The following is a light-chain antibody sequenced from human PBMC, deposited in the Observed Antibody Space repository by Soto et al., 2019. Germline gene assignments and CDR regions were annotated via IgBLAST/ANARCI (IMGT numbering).Light chain of an antibody. CDR2: GAS. CDR3: QQRSSWIT. V-gene: IGKV3-15*01. Sequence: EIVMTQSPATLSVSPRERATLSCRAGQSVSSNLAWYQQKPGQAPRLLIYGASTRATGIPARFSGSGSGTEFTLTISSLQSEDFAVYYCQQRSSWITFGQGTRLEIK. J-gene: IGKJ5*01. CDR1: QSVSSN.